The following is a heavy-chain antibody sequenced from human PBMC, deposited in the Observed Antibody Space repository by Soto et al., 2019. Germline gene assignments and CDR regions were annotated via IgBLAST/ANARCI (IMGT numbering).Heavy chain of an antibody. D-gene: IGHD2-15*01. CDR2: ISYDGSKK. Sequence: SLRLSCAASGFTFAGYGMHWVRQAPGKGLEGVAVISYDGSKKYYADTVKGRFTISRDNSKNTLHLQMDSLRAEDTAVYYCAKGYCTGGSCYGTDPYYYYGMDVWGQGTTVTVSS. CDR3: AKGYCTGGSCYGTDPYYYYGMDV. J-gene: IGHJ6*02. V-gene: IGHV3-30*18. CDR1: GFTFAGYG.